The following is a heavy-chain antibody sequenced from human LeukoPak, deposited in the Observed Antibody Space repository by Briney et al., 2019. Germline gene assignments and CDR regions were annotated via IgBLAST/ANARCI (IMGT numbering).Heavy chain of an antibody. CDR2: IIPIFGTA. CDR3: ARAAPAPHSGSLWYFDY. D-gene: IGHD1-26*01. V-gene: IGHV1-69*13. Sequence: GASVKVSCKASGGTFSSYAISWVRQAPGQGLEWMGGIIPIFGTANYAQKFQGRVTITADESTSTAYMELSSLRSEDTAVYYCARAAPAPHSGSLWYFDYWGQGTLVTVSS. J-gene: IGHJ4*02. CDR1: GGTFSSYA.